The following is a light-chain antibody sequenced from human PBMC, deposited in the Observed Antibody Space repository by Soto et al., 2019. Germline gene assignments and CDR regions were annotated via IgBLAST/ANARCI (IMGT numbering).Light chain of an antibody. J-gene: IGLJ3*02. V-gene: IGLV1-44*01. Sequence: QSVLTQTPSASGTPGQTVTISCSGSRSNIGNNAVSWYQQFPGTAPKLLIYNNNQRPSGVTDRFSGSKSGTSASLAISGLQSEEKADYYCATWDDSLNARGVFGGGTKLTVL. CDR2: NNN. CDR3: ATWDDSLNARGV. CDR1: RSNIGNNA.